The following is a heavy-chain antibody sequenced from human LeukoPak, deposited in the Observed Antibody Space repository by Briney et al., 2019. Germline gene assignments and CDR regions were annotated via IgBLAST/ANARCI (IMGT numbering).Heavy chain of an antibody. Sequence: ASVKVSCKASGYTFTSYDINWVRQATGQGLEWMGWMNPNSGNTGYAQKFQGRVTITRNSSISTAYMELSSLRSEDTAVYYCARVKPGDGYNPYYLDYWGQGTLVTVSS. J-gene: IGHJ4*02. D-gene: IGHD5-24*01. CDR3: ARVKPGDGYNPYYLDY. CDR2: MNPNSGNT. CDR1: GYTFTSYD. V-gene: IGHV1-8*03.